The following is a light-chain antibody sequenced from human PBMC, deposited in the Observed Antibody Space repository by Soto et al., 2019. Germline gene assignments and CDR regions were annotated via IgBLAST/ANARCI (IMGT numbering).Light chain of an antibody. Sequence: DIQMTQSPSTLSASVGDRVTITCRASQSISSWLAWYQQKPGKAPKLLIYDASSLESGVPSRFSGSGSGTEFTLTISSLQPDDFATYYCQHLNNYPRTFGQGTKVDIK. V-gene: IGKV1-5*01. CDR3: QHLNNYPRT. CDR2: DAS. J-gene: IGKJ1*01. CDR1: QSISSW.